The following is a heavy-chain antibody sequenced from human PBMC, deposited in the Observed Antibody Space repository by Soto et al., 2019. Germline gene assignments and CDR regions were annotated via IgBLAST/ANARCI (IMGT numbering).Heavy chain of an antibody. CDR1: AGTFSSYA. CDR3: ARDKGYYGMDV. CDR2: IIPIFGTA. J-gene: IGHJ6*02. Sequence: GAAGKVSCKTSAGTFSSYAISWVLQAPGQGLEWMGGIIPIFGTANYAQKFQGRVTITADESTSTAYMELSSLRSEDTAVYYCARDKGYYGMDVWGQGTTATVSS. V-gene: IGHV1-69*13.